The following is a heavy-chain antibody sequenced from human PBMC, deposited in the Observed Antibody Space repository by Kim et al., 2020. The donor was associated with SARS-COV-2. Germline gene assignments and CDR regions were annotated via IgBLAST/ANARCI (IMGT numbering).Heavy chain of an antibody. D-gene: IGHD2-2*01. V-gene: IGHV3-30*18. J-gene: IGHJ4*02. CDR2: ISYDGSNK. Sequence: GGSLRLSCAASGFTFSSYGMHWVRQAPGKGLEWVAVISYDGSNKYYADSVKGRFTISRDNSKNTLYLQMNSLRAEDTAVYYCAKDRDVVVPAAMVFDYWGQGTLVTVSS. CDR1: GFTFSSYG. CDR3: AKDRDVVVPAAMVFDY.